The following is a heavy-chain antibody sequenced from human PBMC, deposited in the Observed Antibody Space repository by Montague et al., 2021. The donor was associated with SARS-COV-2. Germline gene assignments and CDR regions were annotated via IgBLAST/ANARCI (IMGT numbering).Heavy chain of an antibody. CDR2: IFHSSSS. Sequence: SETLSLTCTVSGDSFSTGRYYWNWIRQPPGKGLEWIGYIFHSSSSNYXPSLKSRVTMSMDTSNSQFSLTLTSVTAADTAVYYCARSSVEVSTISLLDSWGQGALVIVSS. CDR3: ARSSVEVSTISLLDS. V-gene: IGHV4-61*01. J-gene: IGHJ1*01. CDR1: GDSFSTGRYY. D-gene: IGHD3/OR15-3a*01.